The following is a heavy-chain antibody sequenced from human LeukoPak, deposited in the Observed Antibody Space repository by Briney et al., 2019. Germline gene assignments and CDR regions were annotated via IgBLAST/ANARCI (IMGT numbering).Heavy chain of an antibody. CDR3: AGTWSGYSPFDY. J-gene: IGHJ4*02. D-gene: IGHD3-3*01. Sequence: GGSLRLSCEASGFTFSSYGMHWVRRAPGKGLEWMTVISHDGSNKYYVDSVKGRFTISRDNAKNSLYLQMNSLRAEDTAVYYCAGTWSGYSPFDYWGQGTQVTVSS. V-gene: IGHV3-30*03. CDR1: GFTFSSYG. CDR2: ISHDGSNK.